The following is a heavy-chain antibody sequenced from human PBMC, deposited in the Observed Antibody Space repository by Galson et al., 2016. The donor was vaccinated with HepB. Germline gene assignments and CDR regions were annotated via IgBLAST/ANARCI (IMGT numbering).Heavy chain of an antibody. J-gene: IGHJ4*02. CDR1: GFTFNIYA. Sequence: SLRLSCAASGFTFNIYAMSWVRQAPGKGLEWVAAIAGRGAPTNYADSVRGRFTISRDNSKNTLYLQMNSPRAEDTAVYYCAKGLYGDYSYFDDWGQGTLVTVSS. D-gene: IGHD4-17*01. CDR2: IAGRGAPT. V-gene: IGHV3-23*01. CDR3: AKGLYGDYSYFDD.